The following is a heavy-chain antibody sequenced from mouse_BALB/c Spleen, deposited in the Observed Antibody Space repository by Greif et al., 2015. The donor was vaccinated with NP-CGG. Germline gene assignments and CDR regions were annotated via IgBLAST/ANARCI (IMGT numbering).Heavy chain of an antibody. Sequence: EVMLVESGGGLVQPGGSRKLSCAASGFTSSSFGMHWVRQAPEKGLEWVAYISSGRSAIYYADTVKGRFTISRDNPKNTLFLQMTSLRSEDTAMYYCARDGYNLYWYFDVWGAGTTVTVSS. CDR1: GFTSSSFG. D-gene: IGHD2-3*01. CDR3: ARDGYNLYWYFDV. CDR2: ISSGRSAI. J-gene: IGHJ1*01. V-gene: IGHV5-17*02.